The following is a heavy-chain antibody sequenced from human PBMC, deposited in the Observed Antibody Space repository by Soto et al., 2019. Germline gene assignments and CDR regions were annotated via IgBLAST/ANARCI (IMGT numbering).Heavy chain of an antibody. D-gene: IGHD3-22*01. V-gene: IGHV4-61*01. CDR3: ARAAPLRYYHESTNYSYDY. Sequence: SETLSLTCTVPGGSISSGSYYWSWIRLPPGKGLEWIGYIYNSGSANYNPSLKSRVTMSVDTSKNQFSLNLSSLTAADTAVYYCARAAPLRYYHESTNYSYDYWGQGTLLTVSS. CDR2: IYNSGSA. J-gene: IGHJ4*02. CDR1: GGSISSGSYY.